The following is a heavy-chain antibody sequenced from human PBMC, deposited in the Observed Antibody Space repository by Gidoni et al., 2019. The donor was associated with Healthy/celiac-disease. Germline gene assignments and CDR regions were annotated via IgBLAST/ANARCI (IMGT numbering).Heavy chain of an antibody. D-gene: IGHD6-19*01. Sequence: EVQLVESGGGLVQPGRSLRLSCADSGFTFDDYAIHWVRQAPGKGLEWVSGISWNSGSIGYADSVKGRFTISRDNAKNSLYLQMNSLRAEDTALYYCAKATPSAVAVHFDYWGQGTLVTVSS. J-gene: IGHJ4*02. CDR2: ISWNSGSI. CDR1: GFTFDDYA. V-gene: IGHV3-9*01. CDR3: AKATPSAVAVHFDY.